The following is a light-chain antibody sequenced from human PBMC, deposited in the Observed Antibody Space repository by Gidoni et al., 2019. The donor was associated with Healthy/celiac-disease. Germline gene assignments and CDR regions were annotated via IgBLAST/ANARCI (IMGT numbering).Light chain of an antibody. J-gene: IGKJ4*01. CDR1: QSVSSY. CDR3: QQRSNWPLT. CDR2: DAS. V-gene: IGKV3-11*01. Sequence: IVLTQSPATLSLSPGERATLACRASQSVSSYLAWYQQKPGKAPRLLIYDASNRATGIPARFSGSGCGTDFTLTISSLEPEDFAVYYCQQRSNWPLTFXGXTKVEIK.